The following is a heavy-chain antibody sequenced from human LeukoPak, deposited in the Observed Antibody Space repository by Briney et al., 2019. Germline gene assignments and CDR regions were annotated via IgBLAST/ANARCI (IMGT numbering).Heavy chain of an antibody. CDR3: AKGVRCSSTSCLRAPFDY. CDR2: ISWNSGSI. CDR1: GFTFDDYA. V-gene: IGHV3-9*01. J-gene: IGHJ4*02. D-gene: IGHD2-2*01. Sequence: PGGSLRLSCAASGFTFDDYAMHWVRQAPGKGLEWVSGISWNSGSIGYADSVKGRFTISRDNAKNSLYLQMNSLRAEDTALHYCAKGVRCSSTSCLRAPFDYWGQGTLVTVSS.